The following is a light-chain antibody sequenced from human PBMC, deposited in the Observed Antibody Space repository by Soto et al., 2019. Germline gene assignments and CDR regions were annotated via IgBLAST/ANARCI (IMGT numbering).Light chain of an antibody. CDR3: QHYHNSRHFA. Sequence: EIVLTQSPGTLSLPPGERATLSCRASQSVSNNYLAWYQQKPGQAPRLLIYGASSRAAGIPDRFSGSGSGTDFTLTISTLEPEDFAVYYCQHYHNSRHFAFGPGTTVDIK. CDR2: GAS. J-gene: IGKJ3*01. V-gene: IGKV3-20*01. CDR1: QSVSNNY.